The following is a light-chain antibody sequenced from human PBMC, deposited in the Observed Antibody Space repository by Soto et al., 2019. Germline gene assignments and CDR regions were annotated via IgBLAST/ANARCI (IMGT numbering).Light chain of an antibody. V-gene: IGKV3-11*01. CDR3: QQRSNWLT. J-gene: IGKJ4*01. CDR1: QSVSSY. CDR2: DAS. Sequence: EIVLTQSPATLSLSPGERATLSCRASQSVSSYLAWYQQKPGQAPRLLIYDASNRATGIPARFSGSGSGTDFTLTISSLEPEGLAVSYCQQRSNWLTFGGGTKVEIK.